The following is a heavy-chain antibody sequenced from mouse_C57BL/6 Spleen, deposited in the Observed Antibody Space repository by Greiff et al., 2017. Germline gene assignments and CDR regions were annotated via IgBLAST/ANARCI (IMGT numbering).Heavy chain of an antibody. Sequence: EVQLQQSGPELVKPGASVKISCKASGYTFTDYYMNWVKQSHGKSLEWIGDINPNNGGTSYNQKFKGKATLTVDTSSSTAYMELRSLTSEDSAVYYCARSKSLYYYGSSLSWFAYWGQGTLVTVSA. J-gene: IGHJ3*01. CDR1: GYTFTDYY. CDR2: INPNNGGT. CDR3: ARSKSLYYYGSSLSWFAY. V-gene: IGHV1-26*01. D-gene: IGHD1-1*01.